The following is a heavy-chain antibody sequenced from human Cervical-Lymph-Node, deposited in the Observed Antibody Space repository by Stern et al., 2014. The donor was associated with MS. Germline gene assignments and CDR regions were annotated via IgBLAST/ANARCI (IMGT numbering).Heavy chain of an antibody. V-gene: IGHV1-69*01. CDR3: ARDGRHTNNYGLDV. CDR2: IIPIIGIA. CDR1: GGAFNGYA. Sequence: VQLVESGAEVKKPGSSVKVSCQASGGAFNGYAINWLRQAPGQGLEWMGGIIPIIGIANYAQKFQGRVMITTDESARTSSMQLSSLTSNDTAVYYCARDGRHTNNYGLDVWGQGTTVTVSS. J-gene: IGHJ6*02.